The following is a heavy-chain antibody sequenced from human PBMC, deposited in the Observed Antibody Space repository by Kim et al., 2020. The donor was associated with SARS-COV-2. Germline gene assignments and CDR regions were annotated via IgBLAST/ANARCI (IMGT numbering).Heavy chain of an antibody. CDR1: GFTFSSYS. Sequence: GGSLRLSCAASGFTFSSYSMNWVRQAPGKGLEWVSSISSSSSYIYYADSVKGRFTISRDNAKNSLYLQMNSLRAEDTAVYYCARDRGLRGTQLWLPPYYYYGMDVWGQGTTVTVSS. CDR2: ISSSSSYI. CDR3: ARDRGLRGTQLWLPPYYYYGMDV. J-gene: IGHJ6*02. V-gene: IGHV3-21*01. D-gene: IGHD5-18*01.